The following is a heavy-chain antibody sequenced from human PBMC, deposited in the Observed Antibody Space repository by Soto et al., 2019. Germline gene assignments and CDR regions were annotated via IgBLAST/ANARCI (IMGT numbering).Heavy chain of an antibody. V-gene: IGHV5-51*01. J-gene: IGHJ5*02. D-gene: IGHD2-21*02. CDR3: ATHAGLSSRSWLDP. CDR2: IYPADSET. CDR1: GYHFANYW. Sequence: GESLKISCTTSGYHFANYWIAWVRQMPGKGPEWMGIIYPADSETRYSPSFQGHVTISVDRSTTTAYLQWSNLRASDTAIYYCATHAGLSSRSWLDPWGQRTLVTVSS.